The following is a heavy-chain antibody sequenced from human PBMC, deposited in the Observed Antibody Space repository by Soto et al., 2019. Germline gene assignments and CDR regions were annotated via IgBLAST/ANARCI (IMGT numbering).Heavy chain of an antibody. V-gene: IGHV1-69*13. D-gene: IGHD2-8*01. CDR3: ASNYXTNGVCYHRYYYYGMDV. Sequence: ASVKVSCKASGGTFSSYAISWVRQAPGQGLEWMGGIIPIFGTANYAQKFQGRVTITADESTSTAYMELSSLRSEDTAVYYCASNYXTNGVCYHRYYYYGMDVWGQGTTVTVSS. J-gene: IGHJ6*02. CDR2: IIPIFGTA. CDR1: GGTFSSYA.